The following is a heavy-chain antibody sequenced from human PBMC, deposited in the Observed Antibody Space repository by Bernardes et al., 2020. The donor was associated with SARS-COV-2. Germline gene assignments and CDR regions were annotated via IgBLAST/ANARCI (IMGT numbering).Heavy chain of an antibody. CDR3: SLAQLQDY. J-gene: IGHJ4*02. CDR1: GFTFSSYG. V-gene: IGHV3-30*03. Sequence: GGSLRLSCAASGFTFSSYGMHWVRQAPGKGLEWVAVISYDGSNKYYADSVKGRFTISRDNSKNTLYLQMNSLRAEDTAVYYCSLAQLQDYWGQGTLVTVSS. D-gene: IGHD3-16*01. CDR2: ISYDGSNK.